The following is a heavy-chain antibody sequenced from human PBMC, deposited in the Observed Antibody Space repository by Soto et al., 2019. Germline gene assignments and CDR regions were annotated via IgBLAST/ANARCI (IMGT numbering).Heavy chain of an antibody. D-gene: IGHD3-10*01. CDR3: ARAGKYYYGSGSPYYFGMEV. CDR2: ISGYNGNT. Sequence: QVQLVQSGAEVKKPGASVKVSCKASGYTFTSYGVSWVRQAPGQGPEWMGWISGYNGNTNYAQKLQGRVTMTTDTSTSTAYMELRSLRSDDTAVYYCARAGKYYYGSGSPYYFGMEVWGQGITVTVSS. CDR1: GYTFTSYG. J-gene: IGHJ6*02. V-gene: IGHV1-18*04.